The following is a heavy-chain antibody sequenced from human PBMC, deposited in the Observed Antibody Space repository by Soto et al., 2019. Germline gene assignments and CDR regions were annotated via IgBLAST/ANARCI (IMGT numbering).Heavy chain of an antibody. CDR2: IDWNGGRT. D-gene: IGHD3-10*01. CDR3: ARCEGGSAFEL. CDR1: GFTFEDYD. Sequence: EVQLVEAGGGVVRPGGSLRLSCVASGFTFEDYDLSWVRQAPGKGLEWVCGIDWNGGRTGYAASVKGTFTISRDNAKYSVCLQLNSLSTEVTDLYYCARCEGGSAFELWGQGTMVNVSS. V-gene: IGHV3-20*04. J-gene: IGHJ3*01.